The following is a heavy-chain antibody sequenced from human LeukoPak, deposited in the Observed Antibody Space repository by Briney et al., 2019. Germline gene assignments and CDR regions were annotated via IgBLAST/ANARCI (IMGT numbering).Heavy chain of an antibody. D-gene: IGHD3-9*01. CDR1: GYTFTSYY. CDR2: INPSGGST. Sequence: ASVKVSCKASGYTFTSYYMHWVRQAPGQGLEWMGIINPSGGSTSYAQKFQGRVTMTRDTSTSTVYMELSSLRSEDTAVYYCARDATDYDILTGYEGEYAGAFDIWGQGTMVTVSS. J-gene: IGHJ3*02. V-gene: IGHV1-46*01. CDR3: ARDATDYDILTGYEGEYAGAFDI.